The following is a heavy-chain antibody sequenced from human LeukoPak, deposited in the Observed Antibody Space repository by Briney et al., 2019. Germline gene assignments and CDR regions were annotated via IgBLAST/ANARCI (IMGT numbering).Heavy chain of an antibody. V-gene: IGHV4-59*01. CDR3: ARDNWNPPSFDY. D-gene: IGHD1-20*01. CDR2: IYYTGST. J-gene: IGHJ4*02. CDR1: GGSMSSYY. Sequence: SETLSLTCTVSGGSMSSYYWTWIRQPPGKGLEWIGYIYYTGSTNYNPSLKSRVTISVDTSKNQFSLKLSSVTAADTAVHYCARDNWNPPSFDYWGQGTLVTVSS.